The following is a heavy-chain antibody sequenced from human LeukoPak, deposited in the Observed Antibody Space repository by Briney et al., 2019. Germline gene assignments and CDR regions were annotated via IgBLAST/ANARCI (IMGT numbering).Heavy chain of an antibody. Sequence: SVKVSCKASGGTFNSYAISWVRQAPGQGLEWMGRIIPIFGTANYAQKFQGRVTITTDESTSTAYLELSSLRSEDTAVYYCARDRGRGYSYGYDLDYWGQGTLVTVSS. J-gene: IGHJ4*02. V-gene: IGHV1-69*05. D-gene: IGHD5-18*01. CDR1: GGTFNSYA. CDR2: IIPIFGTA. CDR3: ARDRGRGYSYGYDLDY.